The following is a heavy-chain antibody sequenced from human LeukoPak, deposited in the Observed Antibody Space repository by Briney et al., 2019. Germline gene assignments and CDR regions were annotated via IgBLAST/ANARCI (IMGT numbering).Heavy chain of an antibody. D-gene: IGHD1-7*01. CDR3: ARGRITGTAFDY. J-gene: IGHJ4*02. CDR1: GGSISSGDYY. Sequence: SRTLSLTCTVSGGSISSGDYYWSWIRHPPGKGLEWIGYIYYSGSTYYNPSLKSRVTISVDTSKNQFSLKLSSVTAADTAVYYCARGRITGTAFDYWGQGTLVTVSS. CDR2: IYYSGST. V-gene: IGHV4-30-4*01.